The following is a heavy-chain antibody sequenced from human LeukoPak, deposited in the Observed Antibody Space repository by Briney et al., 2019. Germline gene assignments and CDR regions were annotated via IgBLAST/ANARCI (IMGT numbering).Heavy chain of an antibody. Sequence: GGSLRLSCAASGFTFSDYYMSWIRQAPGKGLEWVSYIRSSGSTIYYADSVKGRFTISRDNAKNSPYLQMNSLRAEDTAVYYCARDQGVVPAAAHYYYYGMDVWGQGTTVTVSS. CDR1: GFTFSDYY. CDR3: ARDQGVVPAAAHYYYYGMDV. D-gene: IGHD2-2*01. J-gene: IGHJ6*02. V-gene: IGHV3-11*01. CDR2: IRSSGSTI.